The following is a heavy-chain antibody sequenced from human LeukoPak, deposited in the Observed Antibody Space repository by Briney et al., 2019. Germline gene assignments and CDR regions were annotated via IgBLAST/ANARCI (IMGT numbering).Heavy chain of an antibody. V-gene: IGHV3-30*02. D-gene: IGHD3-3*01. CDR1: GFTFTDYG. CDR3: GKDAAPGEPIW. CDR2: VTSDGINQ. J-gene: IGHJ4*02. Sequence: HPGGSLRLSCAASGFTFTDYGMHWVRQTPGKRLEWVAFVTSDGINQYYADSVRGRFTISRDNSKNTVHLQINSLRAEDTAVFYCGKDAAPGEPIWWGQGTLVTVSS.